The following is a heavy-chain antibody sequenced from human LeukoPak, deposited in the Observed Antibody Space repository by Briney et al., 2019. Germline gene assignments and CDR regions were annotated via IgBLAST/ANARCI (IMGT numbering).Heavy chain of an antibody. CDR1: GFTFSSYS. V-gene: IGHV3-21*01. J-gene: IGHJ6*02. CDR3: ARVPYYDILTGYFYGMDV. Sequence: PGGSLRLSCAASGFTFSSYSMNWVRQAPGKGLEWVSSISSSSSYIYYADSVKGRFTISRDNAKNSLYLQMNSLRAEDTAVYYCARVPYYDILTGYFYGMDVWGQGTTVTVSS. D-gene: IGHD3-9*01. CDR2: ISSSSSYI.